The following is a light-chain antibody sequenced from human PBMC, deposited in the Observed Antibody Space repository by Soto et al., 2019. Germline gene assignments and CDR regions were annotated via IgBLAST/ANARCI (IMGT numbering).Light chain of an antibody. J-gene: IGKJ1*01. Sequence: EIVLTQSPGTLSLSPGQRATLSCRASQSVSSDYLAWFQQKPCQAPRLLIYGASSRATGIPDRFSGGGSGTDFTLPISRLEPEDFAVYYCQQYGSSPRTFGQGTKVEIK. CDR1: QSVSSDY. CDR3: QQYGSSPRT. CDR2: GAS. V-gene: IGKV3-20*01.